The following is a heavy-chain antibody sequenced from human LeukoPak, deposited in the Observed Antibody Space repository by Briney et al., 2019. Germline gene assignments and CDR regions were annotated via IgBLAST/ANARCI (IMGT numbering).Heavy chain of an antibody. V-gene: IGHV4-61*02. CDR3: AMGGGLGIVDY. CDR2: ISTSGST. D-gene: IGHD7-27*01. J-gene: IGHJ4*02. CDR1: GGSISSGTYY. Sequence: SETLSLTCTVSGGSISSGTYYWRWIRQPAGKGLEWIGRISTSGSTDYNPSLKSRVTISVDMSKNQFSLKLRSVTAPDTAVFYCAMGGGLGIVDYWGQGTLVTVSS.